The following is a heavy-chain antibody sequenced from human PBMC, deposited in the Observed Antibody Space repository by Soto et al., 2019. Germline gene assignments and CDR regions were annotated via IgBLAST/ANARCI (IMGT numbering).Heavy chain of an antibody. Sequence: QVQLQESGPGLVKPSETLSLTCTVSGGSVSSGSYYWSWIRQPPGKGLEWIGYIYYSGSTNYNPSLKSRVTISVDTSKNQFSLKLSSVTAADTAVYYCAGRIVGAPKVLWFDPWGQETLVTVSS. J-gene: IGHJ5*02. V-gene: IGHV4-61*01. D-gene: IGHD1-26*01. CDR1: GGSVSSGSYY. CDR2: IYYSGST. CDR3: AGRIVGAPKVLWFDP.